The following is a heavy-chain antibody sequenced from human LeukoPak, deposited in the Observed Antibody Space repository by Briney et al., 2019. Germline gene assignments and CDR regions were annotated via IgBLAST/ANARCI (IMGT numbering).Heavy chain of an antibody. D-gene: IGHD3-10*01. V-gene: IGHV1-69*13. CDR2: IIPIFGTA. J-gene: IGHJ1*01. Sequence: SVKVSCKASGGTFSSYAISWVRQAPGQGLEWMGGIIPIFGTANYAQKFQGRVTITADESTSTAYMELSSLRSEGTAVYYCARGRTDYYGSGSPMAEYFQHWGQGTLVTVSS. CDR1: GGTFSSYA. CDR3: ARGRTDYYGSGSPMAEYFQH.